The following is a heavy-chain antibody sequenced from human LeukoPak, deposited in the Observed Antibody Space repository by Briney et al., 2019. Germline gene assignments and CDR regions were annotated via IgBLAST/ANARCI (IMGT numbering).Heavy chain of an antibody. D-gene: IGHD5-12*01. J-gene: IGHJ4*02. V-gene: IGHV4-59*01. CDR2: IYYSGST. Sequence: SETLSLTCTVSGGSISSYYWSWIRQPPGKGLEWIGYIYYSGSTNYNPSLKSRVTISVDTSKNQFSLKLSSVTAADTAVYYCARSPEIVATIADFDYWGQGTLVTVSS. CDR3: ARSPEIVATIADFDY. CDR1: GGSISSYY.